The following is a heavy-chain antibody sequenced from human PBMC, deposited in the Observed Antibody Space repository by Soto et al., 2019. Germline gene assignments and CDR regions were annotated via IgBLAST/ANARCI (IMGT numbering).Heavy chain of an antibody. V-gene: IGHV3-33*01. J-gene: IGHJ4*02. Sequence: GGSLRLSCAASGFTFSSYGMHWVRQAPGKGLEWVAVIWYDGSNKYYAGSVKGRFTISRDNSKNTLYLQMNSLRAEDTAVYYCARDCSSTSCPRPGYWGQGTLVTVSS. D-gene: IGHD2-2*01. CDR1: GFTFSSYG. CDR3: ARDCSSTSCPRPGY. CDR2: IWYDGSNK.